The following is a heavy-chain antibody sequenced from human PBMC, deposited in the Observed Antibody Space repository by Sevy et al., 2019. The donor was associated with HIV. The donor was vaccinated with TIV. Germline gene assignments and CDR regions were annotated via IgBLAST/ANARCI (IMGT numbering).Heavy chain of an antibody. CDR1: AFTFNNFW. V-gene: IGHV3-7*01. J-gene: IGHJ2*01. CDR3: ARELGGGRGYFDL. D-gene: IGHD3-16*01. Sequence: GGSLRLSCAASAFTFNNFWMSWVRQAPGKGLEWVAHINEDGSGTYYVDSVRGRFTMSRDNAKSSVYVQMNSLRAEDTAVYYCARELGGGRGYFDLWGRGTLVTVSS. CDR2: INEDGSGT.